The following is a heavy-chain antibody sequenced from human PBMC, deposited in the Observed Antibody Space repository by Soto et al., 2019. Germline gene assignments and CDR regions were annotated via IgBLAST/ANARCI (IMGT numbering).Heavy chain of an antibody. CDR1: GFTFSSYA. D-gene: IGHD3-10*01. J-gene: IGHJ6*03. V-gene: IGHV3-23*01. Sequence: GESLKISCAASGFTFSSYAMSWVRQAPGKGLEWVSAISGSGGSTYYADSVKGRFTISRDNSKNTLYLQMNSLRAEDTAVYYCAKDMELLWFGDFGSRYMDVWGKGTTVTVSS. CDR2: ISGSGGST. CDR3: AKDMELLWFGDFGSRYMDV.